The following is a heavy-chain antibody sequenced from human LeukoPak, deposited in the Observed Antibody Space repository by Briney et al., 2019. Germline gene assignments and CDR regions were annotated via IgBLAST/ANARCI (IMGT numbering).Heavy chain of an antibody. V-gene: IGHV4-61*02. CDR3: TRDRGQWVVDH. CDR1: GGSISSGSYY. CDR2: IYTSGST. D-gene: IGHD6-19*01. J-gene: IGHJ4*02. Sequence: SQTLSLTCTVSGGSISSGSYYWSWIRQPAGKGLEWIGRIYTSGSTNYNPSLKSRVTISVDTSKNQFSLKLSSVTAADTAVYYCTRDRGQWVVDHWGQGTLVTVSS.